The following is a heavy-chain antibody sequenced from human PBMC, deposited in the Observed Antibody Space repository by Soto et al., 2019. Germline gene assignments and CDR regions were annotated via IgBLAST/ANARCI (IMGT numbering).Heavy chain of an antibody. V-gene: IGHV1-69*01. CDR2: IVPIYRTA. Sequence: QVQLVQSGAEVKKPGSSVEVSCKASGGTLHNYRINWVRQAPGKGLERVGGIVPIYRTADYAQKFQGRVTITADESARTAYMELRSLKSQDTAVYYCARDSGAKLSSSWGQGTLVTVSS. CDR1: GGTLHNYR. CDR3: ARDSGAKLSSS. J-gene: IGHJ4*02. D-gene: IGHD6-13*01.